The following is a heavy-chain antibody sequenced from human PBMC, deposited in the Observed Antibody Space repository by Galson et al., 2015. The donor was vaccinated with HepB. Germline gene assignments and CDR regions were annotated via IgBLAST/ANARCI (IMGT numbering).Heavy chain of an antibody. J-gene: IGHJ4*02. CDR3: TRLGDFSGYSSS. V-gene: IGHV3-73*01. CDR2: IRSKANDYAT. Sequence: SCAASGFTFSGSAIHWVRQASGKGLAWVGRIRSKANDYATAYAASLKGRFTISRADSKNTAYLHMKSLKTEDTAVYYCTRLGDFSGYSSSWGQGTLVTVSS. CDR1: GFTFSGSA. D-gene: IGHD6-13*01.